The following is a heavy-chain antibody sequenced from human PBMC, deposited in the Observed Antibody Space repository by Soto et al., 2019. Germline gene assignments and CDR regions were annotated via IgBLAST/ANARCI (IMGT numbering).Heavy chain of an antibody. CDR1: GFTFSSYE. J-gene: IGHJ3*02. CDR2: ISSSGSTT. Sequence: PGGSLRLSCAASGFTFSSYEMNWVRQAPGKGLEWVSYISSSGSTTYYADSVKGRFTISRDNAKNSLYLQMNSLRAEDTAVYYCAVVVGATRGDAFDIWGQGTMVTVSS. V-gene: IGHV3-48*03. D-gene: IGHD1-26*01. CDR3: AVVVGATRGDAFDI.